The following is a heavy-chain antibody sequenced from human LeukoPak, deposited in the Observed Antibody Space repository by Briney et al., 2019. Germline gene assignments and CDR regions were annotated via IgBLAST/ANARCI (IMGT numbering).Heavy chain of an antibody. CDR3: AAEFSSSWYRYAPFDY. V-gene: IGHV3-21*01. CDR1: GFTFSSYS. CDR2: ISSSSSYI. D-gene: IGHD6-13*01. J-gene: IGHJ4*02. Sequence: PGGSLRLSCAASGFTFSSYSMNWVRQAPGKGLEWVSSISSSSSYIYYADSVKGRFTISRDNAKNSLYLQMNSLRAEDTAVYYCAAEFSSSWYRYAPFDYWGQGTLVTVSS.